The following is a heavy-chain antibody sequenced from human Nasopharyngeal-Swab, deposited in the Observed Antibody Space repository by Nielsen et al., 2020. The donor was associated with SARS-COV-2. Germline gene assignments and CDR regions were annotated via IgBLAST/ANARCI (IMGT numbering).Heavy chain of an antibody. V-gene: IGHV4-59*08. CDR3: ARHASRVSGMHWHFDL. J-gene: IGHJ2*01. Sequence: SETLSLTCTVSGDSISSYFWTWVRQPPGRGLEWIGYIYYSGTTNYNPSLKSPVTISVDTSKNPISLKLSSVTAADPAVYYCARHASRVSGMHWHFDLWGRGTLVTVSS. D-gene: IGHD1-1*01. CDR1: GDSISSYF. CDR2: IYYSGTT.